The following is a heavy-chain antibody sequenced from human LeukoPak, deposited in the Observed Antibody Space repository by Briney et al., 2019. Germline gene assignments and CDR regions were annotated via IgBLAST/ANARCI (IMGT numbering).Heavy chain of an antibody. V-gene: IGHV3-74*01. Sequence: PGGSLRLSCTASGFTFSSHWMHWVRQAPGKGLVWVSRINFDGSSTNYADSVKGRFTISRDNAKDTLYLQINSLRAEDTAVYYCAKEGHAIDCSSTSCSPFDYWGQGTLVTVSS. CDR2: INFDGSST. D-gene: IGHD2-2*01. CDR1: GFTFSSHW. CDR3: AKEGHAIDCSSTSCSPFDY. J-gene: IGHJ4*02.